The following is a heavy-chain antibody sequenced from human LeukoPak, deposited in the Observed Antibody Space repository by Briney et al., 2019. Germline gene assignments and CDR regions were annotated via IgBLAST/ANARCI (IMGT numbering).Heavy chain of an antibody. J-gene: IGHJ5*02. V-gene: IGHV3-74*01. CDR2: INTDGSST. Sequence: GGSLRLSCAASGFTFSSYWMHWVRQAPGKGLVWVSRINTDGSSTYYADSVKGRFTISRDNAKNTLYLQMNSLRVDDTAVYYCARGGLLGLDPWGQGTLVTVSS. CDR1: GFTFSSYW. CDR3: ARGGLLGLDP. D-gene: IGHD3-16*01.